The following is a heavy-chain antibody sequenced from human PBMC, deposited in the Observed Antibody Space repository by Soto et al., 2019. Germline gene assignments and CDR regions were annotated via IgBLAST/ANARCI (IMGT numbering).Heavy chain of an antibody. CDR2: FDPEDGET. CDR1: GYTLNELS. CDR3: ATRYYDFWSGYPYYFDY. V-gene: IGHV1-24*01. D-gene: IGHD3-3*01. J-gene: IGHJ4*02. Sequence: ASVKVCCKVSGYTLNELSMHWVRQDTGKGLEWMGGFDPEDGETIYAQKFQGRVTMTEDTSTDTAYMELSSLRSEDTAVYYCATRYYDFWSGYPYYFDYWGQGTLVTVSS.